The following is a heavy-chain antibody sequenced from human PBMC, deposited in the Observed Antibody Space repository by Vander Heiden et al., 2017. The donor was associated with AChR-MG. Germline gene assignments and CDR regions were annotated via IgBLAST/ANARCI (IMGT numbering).Heavy chain of an antibody. V-gene: IGHV6-1*01. CDR1: GDSVSSNSAA. Sequence: QVQLQQSGPGLVKPSQTLSLTCAISGDSVSSNSAAWNWIRQSPSRGLEWLGRTYYRSKWYNDYAVSVKSRITINPDTSKNQFSLKLNSVTPEDTAVYYCARDSGDYGDYVFSGRSFDYWGQGTLVTVSS. CDR3: ARDSGDYGDYVFSGRSFDY. J-gene: IGHJ4*02. D-gene: IGHD4-17*01. CDR2: TYYRSKWYN.